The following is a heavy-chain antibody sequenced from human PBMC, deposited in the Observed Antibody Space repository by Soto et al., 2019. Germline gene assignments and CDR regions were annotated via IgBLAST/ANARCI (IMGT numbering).Heavy chain of an antibody. D-gene: IGHD6-13*01. CDR1: GGSISNYY. CDR3: ARAPAYSTSWLDY. J-gene: IGHJ4*02. CDR2: IYTSGST. Sequence: QVQLQESGPGLVKPSETLSLTCTVSGGSISNYYWNWIRQPAGKGLEWIGRIYTSGSTSYNPSLKSRVTMSVDTSKNQFSRKLSSVTAADTAVYYCARAPAYSTSWLDYWGQGSLVTVSS. V-gene: IGHV4-4*07.